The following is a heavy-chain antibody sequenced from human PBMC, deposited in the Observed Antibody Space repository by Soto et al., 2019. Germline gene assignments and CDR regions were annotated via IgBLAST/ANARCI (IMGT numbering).Heavy chain of an antibody. J-gene: IGHJ4*02. CDR2: ISYDGSNK. CDR3: AREDIVLMVPQY. Sequence: PGGSLRLSCAASGFTFSSYAMHWVRQAPGKGLEWVAVISYDGSNKYYADSVKGRFTISRDNSKSTLYLQMNSLRAEDTAVYYCAREDIVLMVPQYWGQGTLVTVSS. V-gene: IGHV3-30-3*01. D-gene: IGHD2-8*01. CDR1: GFTFSSYA.